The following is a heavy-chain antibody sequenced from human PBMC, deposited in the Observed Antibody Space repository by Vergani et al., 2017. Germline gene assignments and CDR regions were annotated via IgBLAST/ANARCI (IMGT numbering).Heavy chain of an antibody. J-gene: IGHJ4*02. Sequence: EVQLVESGGGLVQPGGSLRLSCAASGFTFSSYDMHWVRQATGKGLEWVSAIGTAGDTYYPGSVKGRFTISRENAKNSLYLQMNSLRAGDTAVYYCARDLYGSGSYYDYWGQGTLVTVSS. CDR2: IGTAGDT. CDR3: ARDLYGSGSYYDY. CDR1: GFTFSSYD. V-gene: IGHV3-13*04. D-gene: IGHD3-10*01.